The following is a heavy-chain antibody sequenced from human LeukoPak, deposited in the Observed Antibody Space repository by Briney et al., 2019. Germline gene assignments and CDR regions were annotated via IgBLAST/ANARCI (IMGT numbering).Heavy chain of an antibody. V-gene: IGHV3-33*05. CDR2: ISYDGSIK. Sequence: GGSLRLSCGASGYTFSRYGMHWVRQAPGKGLEWEAVISYDGSIKPYADSVKGRFTISRDNSKNTVYLQMDSLRAEDTAVYYCATELQWSFYYWGQGTLVTVSS. CDR1: GYTFSRYG. D-gene: IGHD2-15*01. J-gene: IGHJ4*02. CDR3: ATELQWSFYY.